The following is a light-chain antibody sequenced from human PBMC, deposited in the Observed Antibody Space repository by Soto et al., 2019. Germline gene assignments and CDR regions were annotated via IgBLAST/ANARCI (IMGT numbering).Light chain of an antibody. CDR2: ATS. J-gene: IGKJ5*01. CDR1: QSVSSIY. CDR3: QQYGSSPIT. Sequence: EIVLTQSPGTLSLSPGERATPSCRASQSVSSIYLAWYQQKPGQAPSLLIYATSSRATGIPDRFSGSGSGTDFSLTISRLEPEDFAVYYCQQYGSSPITFGQGTRLDIK. V-gene: IGKV3-20*01.